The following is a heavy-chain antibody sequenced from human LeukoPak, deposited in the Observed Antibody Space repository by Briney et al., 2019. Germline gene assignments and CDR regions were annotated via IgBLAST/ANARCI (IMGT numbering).Heavy chain of an antibody. V-gene: IGHV4-34*01. CDR3: AGTPGDCSGGSCYRINWFDP. Sequence: SETLSLTCAVYGGSFSGYYWSWIRQPPGKGLEWIGEINHSGSTNYNPSLKSRVTISVDTPKNQFSLKLSSVTAADTAVYYCAGTPGDCSGGSCYRINWFDPWGQGTLVTVSS. J-gene: IGHJ5*02. D-gene: IGHD2-15*01. CDR2: INHSGST. CDR1: GGSFSGYY.